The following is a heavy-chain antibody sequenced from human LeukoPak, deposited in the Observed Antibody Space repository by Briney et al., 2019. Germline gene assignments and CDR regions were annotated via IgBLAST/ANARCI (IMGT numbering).Heavy chain of an antibody. CDR3: ASRKYQLLFGYYYYYMDV. Sequence: GASVKVSCKASGYTFTSYDINWVRQATGQGLEWMGWMNPNSGNTGYAQKFQGRVTMTGNTSISTAYMELSSLRSEDTAVYYCASRKYQLLFGYYYYYMDVWGKGTTVSVSS. CDR2: MNPNSGNT. V-gene: IGHV1-8*01. CDR1: GYTFTSYD. D-gene: IGHD2-2*01. J-gene: IGHJ6*03.